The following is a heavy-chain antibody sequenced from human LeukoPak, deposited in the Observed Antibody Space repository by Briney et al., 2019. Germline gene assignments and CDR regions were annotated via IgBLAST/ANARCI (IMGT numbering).Heavy chain of an antibody. CDR2: INHSGST. CDR1: GGSFSGYY. V-gene: IGHV4-34*01. J-gene: IGHJ5*02. CDR3: ARDNDILTPFGA. D-gene: IGHD3-9*01. Sequence: MSSETLSLTCAVYGGSFSGYYWSWIRQPPGKGLEWIGEINHSGSTNYNPSLKSRVTISVDTSKNQFSLKLSSVTAADTAVYYCARDNDILTPFGAWGQGTLVTVSS.